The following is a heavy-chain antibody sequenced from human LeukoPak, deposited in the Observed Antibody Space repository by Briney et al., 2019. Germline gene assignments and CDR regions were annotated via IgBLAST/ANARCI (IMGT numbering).Heavy chain of an antibody. V-gene: IGHV3-48*01. D-gene: IGHD3-22*01. Sequence: GGSLRLSCAASGFTFSSYSMNWVRQAPGKGLEWVSYISSSSTTIYYADSVKGRFTISRDNAKNSLYLQMNSLRAEDTAVYYCARVLHKRNYDSSAYYGYWGQGTLVTVSS. J-gene: IGHJ4*02. CDR2: ISSSSTTI. CDR1: GFTFSSYS. CDR3: ARVLHKRNYDSSAYYGY.